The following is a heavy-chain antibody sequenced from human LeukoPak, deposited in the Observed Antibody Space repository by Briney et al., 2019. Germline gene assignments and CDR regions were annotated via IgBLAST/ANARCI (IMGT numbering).Heavy chain of an antibody. CDR2: ISYDGSNK. J-gene: IGHJ4*02. D-gene: IGHD5-18*01. V-gene: IGHV3-30*04. CDR1: GFTFSSYA. Sequence: PGRSLRLSCAASGFTFSSYAMHWVRQAPGKGLEWVAVISYDGSNKYYADSVKGRFTISRDNSKNTLYQQMNSLRAEDTAVYYCARGTQLWSPPLDWGQGTLVTVSS. CDR3: ARGTQLWSPPLD.